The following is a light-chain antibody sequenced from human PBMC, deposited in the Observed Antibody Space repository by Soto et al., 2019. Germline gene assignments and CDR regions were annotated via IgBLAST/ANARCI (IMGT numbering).Light chain of an antibody. CDR1: QGINKD. J-gene: IGKJ5*01. V-gene: IGKV1-16*01. Sequence: TQSPSSLSASVGDRITITCRASQGINKDLAWVQEKPGKPPKSLIYAASSLQIGVPSRFSGSGFGTEFTLTISTLQPEDFATYYCQQYNTYPITFGQGTRLEIK. CDR3: QQYNTYPIT. CDR2: AAS.